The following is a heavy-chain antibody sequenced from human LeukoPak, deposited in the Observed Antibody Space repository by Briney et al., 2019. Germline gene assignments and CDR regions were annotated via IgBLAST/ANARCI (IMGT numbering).Heavy chain of an antibody. D-gene: IGHD1-26*01. CDR2: IYTSGST. CDR3: ARTGRYSGSYST. Sequence: SETLSLTCTVSGGSISSYYWSWIRQPPGKGLEWIGYIYTSGSTNYNPSLKSRVTISVDTSKNQFSLKLSSVTAADTAVYYSARTGRYSGSYSTWGQGTLVTVSS. J-gene: IGHJ5*02. V-gene: IGHV4-4*09. CDR1: GGSISSYY.